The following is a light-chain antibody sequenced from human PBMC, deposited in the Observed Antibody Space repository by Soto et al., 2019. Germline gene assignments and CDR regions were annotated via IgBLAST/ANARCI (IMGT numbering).Light chain of an antibody. Sequence: ECVLTQSPGTLPLSPGERSTLSCKASQTVRNNYLAWYQQKHGQAPRXXIYDASSRATGIPDRFSGGGSGTDLTLTISRLQPEDCEVYDCQQLRSYPLTFGGGTKGDIK. J-gene: IGKJ4*01. CDR2: DAS. V-gene: IGKV3-20*01. CDR3: QQLRSYPLT. CDR1: QTVRNNY.